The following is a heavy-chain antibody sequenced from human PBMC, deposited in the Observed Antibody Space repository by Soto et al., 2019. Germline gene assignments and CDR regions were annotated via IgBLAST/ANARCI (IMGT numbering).Heavy chain of an antibody. Sequence: EVQLLESGGGLVQPGGSLRVSCAASGFIFSSYIMSWVRQAPGKGLEWVSVISESGAITFYADSVKGRLTISRDNSKNTMYSANNSLRAEETGVYFCAKVFCRGGNWKKRVSSDYFLYHRMDLWGQRANVAVSS. J-gene: IGHJ6*02. CDR2: ISESGAIT. D-gene: IGHD1-1*01. CDR1: GFIFSSYI. V-gene: IGHV3-23*01. CDR3: AKVFCRGGNWKKRVSSDYFLYHRMDL.